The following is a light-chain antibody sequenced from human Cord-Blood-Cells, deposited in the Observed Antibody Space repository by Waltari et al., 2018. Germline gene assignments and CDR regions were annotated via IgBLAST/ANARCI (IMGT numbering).Light chain of an antibody. CDR1: SSAVGGYNY. V-gene: IGLV2-11*01. J-gene: IGLJ3*02. CDR3: CSYAGSFWV. Sequence: QSALTQPRSVSGSPGQSVTISCTGTSSAVGGYNYVSWYQQHPGKAPKLMIYDFSKRPSGVPDRFPGSKSGNTASLTISGLQAEDEADYYCCSYAGSFWVFGGGTKLTVL. CDR2: DFS.